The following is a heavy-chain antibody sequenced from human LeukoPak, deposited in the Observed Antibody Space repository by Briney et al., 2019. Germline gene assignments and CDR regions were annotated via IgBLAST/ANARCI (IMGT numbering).Heavy chain of an antibody. D-gene: IGHD5-24*01. V-gene: IGHV4-4*02. Sequence: SETLSLTCAVSGGSISSSNWWSWVRQPPGKGLEWIGEIYHSGSTNYNPSLKSRVSISVDTSKNQFSLKLSSVTAADTAVYYCATDLVEMAPYWGQGTLVTVSS. J-gene: IGHJ4*02. CDR1: GGSISSSNW. CDR3: ATDLVEMAPY. CDR2: IYHSGST.